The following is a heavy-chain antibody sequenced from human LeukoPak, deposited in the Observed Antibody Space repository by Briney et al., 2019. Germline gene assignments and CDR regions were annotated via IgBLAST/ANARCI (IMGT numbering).Heavy chain of an antibody. CDR1: GFTFGDYA. D-gene: IGHD3-10*01. Sequence: GGSLRLSCTASGFTFGDYAMSWFRQAPGKGLEWVGFIRSKAYGGTTEYAASVKGRFTISRDDSKSIAYLQMNSPKTEDTAVYYCTRDPLRGDYYYYYGMDVWGQGTTVTVSS. J-gene: IGHJ6*02. CDR3: TRDPLRGDYYYYYGMDV. V-gene: IGHV3-49*03. CDR2: IRSKAYGGTT.